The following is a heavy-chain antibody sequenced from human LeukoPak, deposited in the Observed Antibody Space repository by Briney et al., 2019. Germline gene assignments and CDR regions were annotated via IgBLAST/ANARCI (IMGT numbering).Heavy chain of an antibody. CDR1: GYSISSGYY. CDR2: IYHSGSG. V-gene: IGHV4-38-2*02. Sequence: SETLSLTCTVSGYSISSGYYWGWIRQPPGEGLEWIGSIYHSGSGIYNPSLESRVTILVDTSKNQFSLKLTSVTAADTAVYYCARDAYYYDSSGYFRVFDYWGQGTLVTVSS. CDR3: ARDAYYYDSSGYFRVFDY. D-gene: IGHD3-22*01. J-gene: IGHJ4*02.